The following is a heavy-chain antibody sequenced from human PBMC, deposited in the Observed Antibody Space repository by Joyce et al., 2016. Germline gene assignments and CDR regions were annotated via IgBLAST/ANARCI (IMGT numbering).Heavy chain of an antibody. Sequence: QVQLVESGGGVAQPGRYLRLSCAASGFTFNRYAMQWVRQAPGTGLELVAFISPDGSKKFYSDSVKDRFIISRDNSNKMVFVQMNSLRVEDTGVYYCARSPSNSWHTFDSWGQGTLVSVSS. D-gene: IGHD2-2*01. CDR1: GFTFNRYA. CDR3: ARSPSNSWHTFDS. V-gene: IGHV3-30-3*01. J-gene: IGHJ4*02. CDR2: ISPDGSKK.